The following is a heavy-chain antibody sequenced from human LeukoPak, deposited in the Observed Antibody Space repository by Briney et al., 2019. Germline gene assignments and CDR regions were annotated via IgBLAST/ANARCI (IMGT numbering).Heavy chain of an antibody. J-gene: IGHJ5*02. CDR1: GYTFTGYY. D-gene: IGHD4-17*01. CDR2: INPSGGST. Sequence: ASVKVSCKASGYTFTGYYMHWVRQAPGQGLEWMGIINPSGGSTSYAQKFQGRVTMTRDTSTSTVYMELSSLRSEDTAVYYCARGAPEYGDYNWFDPWGQGTLVTVSS. CDR3: ARGAPEYGDYNWFDP. V-gene: IGHV1-46*01.